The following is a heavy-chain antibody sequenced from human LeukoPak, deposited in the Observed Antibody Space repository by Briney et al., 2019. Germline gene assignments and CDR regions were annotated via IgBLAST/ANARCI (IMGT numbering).Heavy chain of an antibody. V-gene: IGHV3-30*18. CDR1: GFTFSSYG. D-gene: IGHD3-3*01. CDR2: ISYDGSNK. CDR3: AKDAAWSGWYFDY. Sequence: GGSLRLSCAASGFTFSSYGMHWVRQAPGKGLEWVAVISYDGSNKYYADSVKGRFTISRDNSKNTLYLQMNSLRAEDTAVYYCAKDAAWSGWYFDYWGQGTLVTVSS. J-gene: IGHJ4*02.